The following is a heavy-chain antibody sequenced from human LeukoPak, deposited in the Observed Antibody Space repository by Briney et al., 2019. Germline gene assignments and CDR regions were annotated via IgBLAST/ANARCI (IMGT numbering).Heavy chain of an antibody. CDR2: FDPEDGET. CDR1: GYTLTELS. Sequence: ASVKVSCKVSGYTLTELSMHWVRQAPGKGLEWMGGFDPEDGETIYAQKFQGRVTMTEDTSTDTAYMELSSLRSEDTAVYYCATGMGVADKNEPLDYWGQGTLVTVSS. CDR3: ATGMGVADKNEPLDY. D-gene: IGHD6-19*01. V-gene: IGHV1-24*01. J-gene: IGHJ4*02.